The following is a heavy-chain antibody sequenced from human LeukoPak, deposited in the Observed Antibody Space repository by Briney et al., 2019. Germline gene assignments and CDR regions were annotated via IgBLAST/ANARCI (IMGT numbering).Heavy chain of an antibody. V-gene: IGHV3-7*01. CDR3: ARVSPYSSSLRYYDY. Sequence: PGGSLRLSCAASGFTFSSYWMSWIRQAPGKGLEWVANIKQDGSEKYYVDSVKGRFTISRDNAKNSLYLQMNSLRAEDTAVYYCARVSPYSSSLRYYDYWGQGTLVTVSS. J-gene: IGHJ4*02. CDR1: GFTFSSYW. CDR2: IKQDGSEK. D-gene: IGHD6-6*01.